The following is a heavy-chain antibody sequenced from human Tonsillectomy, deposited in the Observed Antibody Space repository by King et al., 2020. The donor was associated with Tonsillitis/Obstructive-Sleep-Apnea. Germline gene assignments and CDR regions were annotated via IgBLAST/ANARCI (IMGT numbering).Heavy chain of an antibody. J-gene: IGHJ6*03. CDR2: INHSGST. Sequence: VQLQQWGAGLLKPSETLSLTCAVYGGSFSGSYWSWIRQPPGKGLEWIGKINHSGSTNYNPSLKSRVTISVDTSKNQFSLKLSSVTAADTAVYYCARGDIVVVVAARDYYYYMDVWGKGTTVTVSS. D-gene: IGHD2-15*01. V-gene: IGHV4-34*01. CDR3: ARGDIVVVVAARDYYYYMDV. CDR1: GGSFSGSY.